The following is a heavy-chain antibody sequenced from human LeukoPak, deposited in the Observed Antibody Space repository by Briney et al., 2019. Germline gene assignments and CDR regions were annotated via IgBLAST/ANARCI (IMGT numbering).Heavy chain of an antibody. CDR1: GFTFSTYW. Sequence: GGSLRLSCVASGFTFSTYWMHCVRQAPGKGLVWVSRINSDGSSTSYADSVKGRFTISRDNAKNRLYVQMNSLRAEDTAVYYCPGDGPEWELPQDYWGQGTLVTVSS. CDR3: PGDGPEWELPQDY. J-gene: IGHJ4*02. CDR2: INSDGSST. D-gene: IGHD1-26*01. V-gene: IGHV3-74*01.